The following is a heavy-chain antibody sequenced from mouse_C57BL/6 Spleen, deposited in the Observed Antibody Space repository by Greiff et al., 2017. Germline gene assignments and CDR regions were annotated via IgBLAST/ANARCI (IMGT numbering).Heavy chain of an antibody. D-gene: IGHD2-4*01. J-gene: IGHJ4*01. CDR3: ARGDDYDLYYAMDY. V-gene: IGHV1-52*01. Sequence: QVQLKQPGAELVRPGSSVKLSCKASGYTFTSYWMHWVKQRPIQGLEWIGNIDPSDSETHYNQKFKDKATLTVDKSSSTAYMQLSSLTSEDSAVYYCARGDDYDLYYAMDYWGQGTSVTVSS. CDR2: IDPSDSET. CDR1: GYTFTSYW.